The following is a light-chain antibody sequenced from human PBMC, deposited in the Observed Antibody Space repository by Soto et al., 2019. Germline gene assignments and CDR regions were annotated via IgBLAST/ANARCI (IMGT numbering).Light chain of an antibody. V-gene: IGKV3-15*01. Sequence: EIVVTQSPATLSVSPGERATLSCRASQSVSSNLAWYQQKPGQAPRLLIYGASTRATGIPARFSGSGSGTEFTLTISSLQSEDFAVYYCQQYNNWGTFGQGTKVEI. J-gene: IGKJ1*01. CDR2: GAS. CDR3: QQYNNWGT. CDR1: QSVSSN.